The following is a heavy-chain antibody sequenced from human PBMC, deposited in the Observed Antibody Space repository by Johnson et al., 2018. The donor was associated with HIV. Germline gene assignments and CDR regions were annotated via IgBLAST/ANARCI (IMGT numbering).Heavy chain of an antibody. J-gene: IGHJ3*02. V-gene: IGHV3-30-3*01. CDR2: ISYDGSNQ. D-gene: IGHD1-1*01. Sequence: QVQLVESGGGVVQPGGSLRLSCAASGFTFSSYAMLWVRQAPGKGLEWVAVISYDGSNQYYADSVQGRFTISRDNSTNTLYLQMNSLRAEDTAVYYCAREGTLGAFDIWGQGTMVTVSS. CDR3: AREGTLGAFDI. CDR1: GFTFSSYA.